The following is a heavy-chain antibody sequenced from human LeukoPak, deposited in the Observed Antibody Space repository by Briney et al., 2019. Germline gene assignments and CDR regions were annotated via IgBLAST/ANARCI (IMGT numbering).Heavy chain of an antibody. CDR1: GYSFTSYL. CDR2: IDPSDSYT. D-gene: IGHD3-10*01. V-gene: IGHV5-10-1*01. J-gene: IGHJ4*02. CDR3: ARLDYYGSGSYSPDY. Sequence: PGESLKISCKGSGYSFTSYLISWVRQMPGKGLEWMGRIDPSDSYTNYSPSFQGHVTISADKSISTAYLQWSSLKASDTTMYYCARLDYYGSGSYSPDYWGQGTLVTVSS.